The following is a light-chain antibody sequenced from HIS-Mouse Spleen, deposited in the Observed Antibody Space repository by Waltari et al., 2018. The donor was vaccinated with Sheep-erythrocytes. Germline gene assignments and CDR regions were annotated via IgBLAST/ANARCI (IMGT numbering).Light chain of an antibody. CDR1: KLGDKY. CDR3: QAWDSSTAWV. V-gene: IGLV3-1*01. Sequence: SYELTQPPSVSVSPGQTASITCSGDKLGDKYACWYQQKPGQSPVLVLYQDSKRPSGTPERFSGSNSGNTATLTISGTQAMDEADYYCQAWDSSTAWVFGGGTKLTVL. CDR2: QDS. J-gene: IGLJ3*02.